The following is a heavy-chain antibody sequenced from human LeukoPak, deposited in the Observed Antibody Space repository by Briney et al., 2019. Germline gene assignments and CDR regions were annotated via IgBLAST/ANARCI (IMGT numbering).Heavy chain of an antibody. CDR1: GGTFSSYA. CDR3: ARGTYYYDSSGYTDY. CDR2: IIPIFGTA. D-gene: IGHD3-22*01. V-gene: IGHV1-69*06. Sequence: SVKVSCKASGGTFSSYAISWVRQAPGQGLEWMGGIIPIFGTANYAQKFQGRVTITADKSTSTAYMELSSLRSEDTAVYYCARGTYYYDSSGYTDYWGQGILVTVSS. J-gene: IGHJ4*02.